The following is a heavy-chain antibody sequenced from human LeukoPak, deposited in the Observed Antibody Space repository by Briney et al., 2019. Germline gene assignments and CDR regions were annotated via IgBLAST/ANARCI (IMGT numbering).Heavy chain of an antibody. CDR3: TIVSRYSSGWYGY. CDR2: IKSKTDGWTT. J-gene: IGHJ4*02. V-gene: IGHV3-15*01. CDR1: AFTFSTYA. Sequence: PGGSLRLCCAASAFTFSTYAMSWVRQAPGKGLEWVGRIKSKTDGWTTDYAAPVKGRFTISRDDSKNTLYLQMNSLKTEDTAVYYCTIVSRYSSGWYGYWGQGTLVTVSS. D-gene: IGHD6-19*01.